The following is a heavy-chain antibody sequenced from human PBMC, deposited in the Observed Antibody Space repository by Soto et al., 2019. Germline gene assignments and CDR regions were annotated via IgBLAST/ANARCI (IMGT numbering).Heavy chain of an antibody. Sequence: QVQLQESGPGLVKPSQTLSLTCTVSGGSISSGGYYWSWIRQHPGKGLEWIGYIYYSGSTYYNPSLKSRVTLPVDTSKNQFSLKLSSVTAADTAVYYCARDGRGSGTNYFDYWGQGTLVTVSS. V-gene: IGHV4-31*03. CDR1: GGSISSGGYY. D-gene: IGHD3-10*01. CDR3: ARDGRGSGTNYFDY. J-gene: IGHJ4*02. CDR2: IYYSGST.